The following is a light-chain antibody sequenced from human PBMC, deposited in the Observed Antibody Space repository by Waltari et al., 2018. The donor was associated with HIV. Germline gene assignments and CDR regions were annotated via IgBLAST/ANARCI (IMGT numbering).Light chain of an antibody. CDR1: GSAAGGYNY. Sequence: QSALTQPPSAPGSPGHSVPIFCTGTGSAAGGYNYVSWYQQHPDKAPKLIIFEVNKRPSGVPDRFSGSKSGNTASLTVSGLQAEDEADYYCSSYAGSDSPYVFGSGTTVTVL. J-gene: IGLJ1*01. CDR3: SSYAGSDSPYV. V-gene: IGLV2-8*01. CDR2: EVN.